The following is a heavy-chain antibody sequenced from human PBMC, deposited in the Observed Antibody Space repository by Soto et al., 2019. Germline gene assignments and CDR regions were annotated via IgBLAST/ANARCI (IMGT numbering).Heavy chain of an antibody. J-gene: IGHJ3*02. CDR3: ARARVPTISEDAFDI. V-gene: IGHV1-2*02. Sequence: ASVKVSCKASGYTFTGFYVHWVRQAPGQGLEGMGWINPNTGGTKYAQQFQGRVTMTRDTSVSTAYLEVGRLTSDDTAVYYCARARVPTISEDAFDIWGQGTLVTVPS. CDR2: INPNTGGT. CDR1: GYTFTGFY. D-gene: IGHD2-2*01.